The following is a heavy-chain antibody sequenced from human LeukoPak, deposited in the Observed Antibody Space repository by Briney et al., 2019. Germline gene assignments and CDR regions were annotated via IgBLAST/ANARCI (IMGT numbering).Heavy chain of an antibody. CDR1: GFTFSSYW. V-gene: IGHV3-30*03. Sequence: GGSLGLSCAASGFTFSSYWMSWVRQAPGKGLEWVAVISYDGSNKYYADSVKGRFTISRDNTKKSLYLQMSGLRAEDTAVYYCARVYSSSWYSGYLYMDLWGKGTTVTVSS. D-gene: IGHD6-13*01. CDR2: ISYDGSNK. CDR3: ARVYSSSWYSGYLYMDL. J-gene: IGHJ6*03.